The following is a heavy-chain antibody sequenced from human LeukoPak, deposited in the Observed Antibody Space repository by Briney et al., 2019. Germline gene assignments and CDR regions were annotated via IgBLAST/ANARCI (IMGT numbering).Heavy chain of an antibody. J-gene: IGHJ4*02. Sequence: SVKVSCKASGGTFSSYAISWVRQAPGQGLEWMGGIIPIFGTANYAQKFQGRVTITADESTSTAYVELSSLRSEDTAVYYCARDVMVRGVKSSYFDYWGQGTLVTVSS. D-gene: IGHD3-10*01. CDR1: GGTFSSYA. CDR2: IIPIFGTA. V-gene: IGHV1-69*13. CDR3: ARDVMVRGVKSSYFDY.